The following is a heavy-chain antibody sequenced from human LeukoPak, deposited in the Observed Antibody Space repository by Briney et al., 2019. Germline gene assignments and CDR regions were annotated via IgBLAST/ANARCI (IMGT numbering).Heavy chain of an antibody. CDR1: GGSISSYY. D-gene: IGHD3-3*01. CDR2: IYYSGST. CDR3: ARVAFLGSGYYTGYYFDY. Sequence: SETLSLTCTVSGGSISSYYWNWIRQPPGKGLEWIGYIYYSGSTNYNPSLKSRVTISVDTSKNQFSLKLSSVTAADTAVYYCARVAFLGSGYYTGYYFDYWGQGTLVTVSS. V-gene: IGHV4-59*01. J-gene: IGHJ4*02.